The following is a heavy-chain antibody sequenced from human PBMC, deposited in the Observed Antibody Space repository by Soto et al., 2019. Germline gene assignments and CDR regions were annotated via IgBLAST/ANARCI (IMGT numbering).Heavy chain of an antibody. V-gene: IGHV4-39*01. CDR1: GGSISSSSYY. Sequence: SETLSLTCTVSGGSISSSSYYWGWIRQPPGKGLEWIGSIYYSGSTYYNPSLKSRVTISVDTSKNQFSLKLSSVTAADTAVYYCARHIRAYGGKIRNWFDPWGQGTLVTVAS. D-gene: IGHD4-17*01. CDR2: IYYSGST. J-gene: IGHJ5*02. CDR3: ARHIRAYGGKIRNWFDP.